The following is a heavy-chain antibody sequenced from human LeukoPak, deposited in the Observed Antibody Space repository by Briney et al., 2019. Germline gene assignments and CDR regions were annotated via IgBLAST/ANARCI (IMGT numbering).Heavy chain of an antibody. J-gene: IGHJ6*03. Sequence: SGPALVKPTQTLTLTCTFSGFSLSTSGMCVSWIRQPPGKALEWLARIDWDDDKYYSTSLKTRLTISKDTSKNQVVLTMTNMDPVDTATYYCARIVAAAAGTVDYYYYYMDVWGKGTTVTVSS. D-gene: IGHD6-13*01. V-gene: IGHV2-70*11. CDR2: IDWDDDK. CDR1: GFSLSTSGMC. CDR3: ARIVAAAAGTVDYYYYYMDV.